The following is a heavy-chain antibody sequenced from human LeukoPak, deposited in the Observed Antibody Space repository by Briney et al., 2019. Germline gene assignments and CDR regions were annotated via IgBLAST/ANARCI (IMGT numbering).Heavy chain of an antibody. J-gene: IGHJ5*02. Sequence: GGSLRLSCAASGFTFSSYSMNWVRQAPGKGLEWVSSISSSSSYIYYADSVKDRFTISRDNAKNSLYLQVNSLRAEDTAVYYCARALGDGWFDPWGQGTLVTVSS. CDR3: ARALGDGWFDP. CDR1: GFTFSSYS. CDR2: ISSSSSYI. V-gene: IGHV3-21*01.